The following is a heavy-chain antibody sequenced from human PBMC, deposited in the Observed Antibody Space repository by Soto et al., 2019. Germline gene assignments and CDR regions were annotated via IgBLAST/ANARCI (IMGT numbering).Heavy chain of an antibody. D-gene: IGHD6-13*01. J-gene: IGHJ5*02. CDR3: ARGLGSSWFFL. Sequence: EVQLVESGGGLVQPGESLGLSCATSGFTFSDYNMNWVRQAPGKGLEWVSYIGGDGSPIFYADSVKGRFTTSRDSAENSLYLQMDNLRADDTALYFCARGLGSSWFFLWGQGTLVTVSS. V-gene: IGHV3-48*01. CDR2: IGGDGSPI. CDR1: GFTFSDYN.